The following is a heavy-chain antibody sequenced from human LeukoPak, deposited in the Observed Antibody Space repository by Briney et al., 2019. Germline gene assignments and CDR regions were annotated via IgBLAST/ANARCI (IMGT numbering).Heavy chain of an antibody. CDR3: AKGLAYSFDY. CDR2: IRYDGSQK. D-gene: IGHD3/OR15-3a*01. V-gene: IGHV3-30*02. J-gene: IGHJ4*02. CDR1: GFTFSSYG. Sequence: GGSLRLSCGASGFTFSSYGMHWVRQAPGKGLEWVAFIRYDGSQKYYADSVKGRFTISRDEEKNRLHLQMNSLRAEDTAVYYCAKGLAYSFDYWGQGTLVTVSS.